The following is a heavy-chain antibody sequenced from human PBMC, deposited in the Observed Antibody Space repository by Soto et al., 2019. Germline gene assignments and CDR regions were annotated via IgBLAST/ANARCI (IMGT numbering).Heavy chain of an antibody. CDR1: GFTFRSYG. D-gene: IGHD3-10*01. J-gene: IGHJ4*02. V-gene: IGHV3-33*01. CDR2: IWYDGSNK. Sequence: QVQLVESGGGVVQPGRSLRLSCAASGFTFRSYGMHWVRQAPGKGLEWVAVIWYDGSNKYYADSVKGRFTISRDNSKNTLYLEMNSLRPEDTAVYYCARDGSQWDYWGQGTLVTVSS. CDR3: ARDGSQWDY.